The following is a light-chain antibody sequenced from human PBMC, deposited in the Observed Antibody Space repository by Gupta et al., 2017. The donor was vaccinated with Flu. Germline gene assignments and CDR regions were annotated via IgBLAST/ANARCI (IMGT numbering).Light chain of an antibody. J-gene: IGKJ1*01. Sequence: DIQMTQSPSSLSASVGDRVTITCRASQSIRSYLNWYQQKPGKAPKLLIYAASRVQSGVPSRFSGSGSGTDYTLTISRLQPEDFATYYCQQSDSTPKTFGQGTKVEIK. CDR3: QQSDSTPKT. CDR2: AAS. CDR1: QSIRSY. V-gene: IGKV1-39*01.